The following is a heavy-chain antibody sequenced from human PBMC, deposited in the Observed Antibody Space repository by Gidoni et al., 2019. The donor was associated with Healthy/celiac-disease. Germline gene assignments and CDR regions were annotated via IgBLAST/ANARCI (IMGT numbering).Heavy chain of an antibody. CDR3: ATDGRFLEWLSSSV. D-gene: IGHD3-3*01. CDR2: FDPEDGET. Sequence: QVQLVQSGAEVKKPGASVKVSCKVSGYTLTELSMHWVRQAPGKGLEWMGGFDPEDGETIYEQKFQGRGTMTEDTSTDTAYMELSSLRSEDTAVYYCATDGRFLEWLSSSVWGQGTLVTVSS. V-gene: IGHV1-24*01. J-gene: IGHJ4*02. CDR1: GYTLTELS.